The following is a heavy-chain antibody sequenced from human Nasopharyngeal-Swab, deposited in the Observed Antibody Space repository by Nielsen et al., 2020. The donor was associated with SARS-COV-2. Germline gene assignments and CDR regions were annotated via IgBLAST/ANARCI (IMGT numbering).Heavy chain of an antibody. CDR3: AKDLLKYCSGGSCYAGFYYYYGMDV. D-gene: IGHD2-15*01. J-gene: IGHJ6*02. CDR2: ISGSGGST. Sequence: GESLKISCAASGFTFSSYAMSWVRQAPGKGLEWVSAISGSGGSTYYADSVKGRFTVSRDNSKNTLYLQMNSLRAEDTAVYYCAKDLLKYCSGGSCYAGFYYYYGMDVWGQGTTVTVSS. CDR1: GFTFSSYA. V-gene: IGHV3-23*01.